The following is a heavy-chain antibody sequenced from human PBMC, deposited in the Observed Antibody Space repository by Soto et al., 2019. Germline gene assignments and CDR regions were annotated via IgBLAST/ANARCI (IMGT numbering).Heavy chain of an antibody. J-gene: IGHJ5*02. CDR1: GFSISSGYY. CDR2: IYHSGSA. CDR3: ARGGKAAAGSYNWFDP. Sequence: PSETLSLTCAVSGFSISSGYYWGWIRQPPGQGLEWIGSIYHSGSAYHNPSLKSRVTISVDTSKNQFSLKFTSVTAADTAVYYCARGGKAAAGSYNWFDPWGQGTLVTVSS. V-gene: IGHV4-38-2*01. D-gene: IGHD6-13*01.